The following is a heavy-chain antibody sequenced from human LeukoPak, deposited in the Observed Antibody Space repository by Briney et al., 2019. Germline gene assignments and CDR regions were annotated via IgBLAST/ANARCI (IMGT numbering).Heavy chain of an antibody. CDR3: AVNDFWSGYQKHDY. CDR1: EFTFNNFA. CDR2: ISSTSSTI. J-gene: IGHJ4*02. D-gene: IGHD3-3*01. V-gene: IGHV3-48*02. Sequence: GGSLRLSCVASEFTFNNFAINWVRQAPGKGLEWVSYISSTSSTIYYADSVKGRFTISRDNAKNSLYLQMNSLRDEDTAVYYCAVNDFWSGYQKHDYWGQGTLVTVSS.